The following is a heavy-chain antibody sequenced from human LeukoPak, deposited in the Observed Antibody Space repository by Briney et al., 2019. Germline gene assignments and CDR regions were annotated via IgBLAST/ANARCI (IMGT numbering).Heavy chain of an antibody. Sequence: PGGTLRLSCAASGFTLSTYWMSWVRQAPGQGLERVANIKQDGSEKYYADSVKGRFTISRDNAKNSLYLQMNSLRAEDTAVYYCARVRWDPTYFDYWGQGTLVTVSS. J-gene: IGHJ4*02. CDR2: IKQDGSEK. V-gene: IGHV3-7*01. CDR1: GFTLSTYW. CDR3: ARVRWDPTYFDY. D-gene: IGHD1-26*01.